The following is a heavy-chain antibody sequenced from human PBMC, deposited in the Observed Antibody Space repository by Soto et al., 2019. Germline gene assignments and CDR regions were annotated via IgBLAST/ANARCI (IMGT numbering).Heavy chain of an antibody. Sequence: GGSLRLSCAAAECTFRSYSRNWVRKTPGKGLEWVSYISSSSSTIYYADSVKGRFTISRDNAKNSLYLQMNSLRAEDTAVYYCARANYYGSPGDFDYWGQGTLVTVSS. CDR2: ISSSSSTI. CDR3: ARANYYGSPGDFDY. J-gene: IGHJ4*02. V-gene: IGHV3-48*01. CDR1: ECTFRSYS. D-gene: IGHD3-10*01.